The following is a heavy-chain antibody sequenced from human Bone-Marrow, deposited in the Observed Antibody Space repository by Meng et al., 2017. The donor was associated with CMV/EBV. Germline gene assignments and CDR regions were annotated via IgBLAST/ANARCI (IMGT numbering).Heavy chain of an antibody. J-gene: IGHJ6*02. D-gene: IGHD2-2*02. Sequence: GESLKISCAASGFTFSSYSMNWVRQAPGKGLEWVSSISSSSSYIYYANAVKRRFTISRDNSKNTLYLQMNRLRLEDTDVYYCARGGPDIVAVPTAIPVEIGMDFWGQGTRVTVSS. CDR3: ARGGPDIVAVPTAIPVEIGMDF. V-gene: IGHV3-21*01. CDR1: GFTFSSYS. CDR2: ISSSSSYI.